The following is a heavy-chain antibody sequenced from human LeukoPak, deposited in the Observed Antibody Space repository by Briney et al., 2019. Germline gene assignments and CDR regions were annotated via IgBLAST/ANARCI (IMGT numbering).Heavy chain of an antibody. V-gene: IGHV1-18*01. CDR1: GYTFTSYG. CDR2: ISAYNGNT. D-gene: IGHD3-22*01. J-gene: IGHJ3*02. CDR3: ARVRLTMIVVVTLDAFDI. Sequence: GASVKVSCKASGYTFTSYGISWVQQAPGQGLEWMGWISAYNGNTNYAQKLQGRVTMTTDTSTSTAYMELRSLRSDDTAVYYCARVRLTMIVVVTLDAFDIWGQGTMVTVSS.